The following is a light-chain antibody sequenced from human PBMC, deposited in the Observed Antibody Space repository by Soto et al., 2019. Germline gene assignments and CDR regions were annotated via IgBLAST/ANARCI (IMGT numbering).Light chain of an antibody. V-gene: IGKV1-9*01. CDR1: QGISSY. J-gene: IGKJ1*01. Sequence: DIQLTQSPSFLSASVGDRVTITCRASQGISSYLAWYQQKPGKAPKLLIYAASTLQSGVPLRFSGSGSGTSFTLTISSLQPEDFATYYCLQHKSYPRTFGQGTKVDIK. CDR2: AAS. CDR3: LQHKSYPRT.